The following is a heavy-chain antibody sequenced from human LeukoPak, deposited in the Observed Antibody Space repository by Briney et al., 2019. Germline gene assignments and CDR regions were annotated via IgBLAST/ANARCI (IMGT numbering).Heavy chain of an antibody. J-gene: IGHJ6*02. CDR1: GGSISSHY. CDR3: ARHMSSGTDPIAV. Sequence: KTSETLSPTRTVSGGSISSHYGSWIRQPPGKGLEWIAYIYYSGSTNYNPSLQCRVTISVDTSKNQLSLKVSSVTAADTAVYYCARHMSSGTDPIAVWGQGTTVTVSS. D-gene: IGHD1-26*01. V-gene: IGHV4-59*08. CDR2: IYYSGST.